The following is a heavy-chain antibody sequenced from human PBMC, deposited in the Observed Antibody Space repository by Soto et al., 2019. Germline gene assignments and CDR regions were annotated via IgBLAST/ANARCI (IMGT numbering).Heavy chain of an antibody. Sequence: EVHLVESGGGLVQPGRSLRLSCAATGFTFDDYAMHWVRQAPGKALEWVSGMNWNGDNIGYADSLRGRFTISRDNAKNSLYLQMNNLRPEDTALYYCAKDIRHADAYDVWSQWTMVTVSS. CDR1: GFTFDDYA. V-gene: IGHV3-9*01. J-gene: IGHJ3*01. CDR3: AKDIRHADAYDV. CDR2: MNWNGDNI.